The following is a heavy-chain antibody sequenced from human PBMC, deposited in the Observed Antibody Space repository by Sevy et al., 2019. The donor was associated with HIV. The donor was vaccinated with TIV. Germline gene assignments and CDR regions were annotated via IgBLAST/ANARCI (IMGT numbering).Heavy chain of an antibody. CDR3: ARVRVTVVLPLVAFDV. J-gene: IGHJ3*01. D-gene: IGHD3-22*01. CDR1: GDSITSHY. CDR2: IYSSGST. Sequence: SETLSLTCTVSGDSITSHYWSWIRQPAAKGLEWIGRIYSSGSTNYNPSLENRVTMSVDTSKNQFSLKLSAVTAADTAVYYCARVRVTVVLPLVAFDVWGQGTMVTVSS. V-gene: IGHV4-4*07.